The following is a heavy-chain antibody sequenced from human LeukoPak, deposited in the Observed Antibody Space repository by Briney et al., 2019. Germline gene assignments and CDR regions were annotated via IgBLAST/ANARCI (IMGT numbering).Heavy chain of an antibody. D-gene: IGHD3-10*01. J-gene: IGHJ4*02. CDR2: IKQDGSEK. Sequence: GGSLRLSCAASGFTLSRYWMSWVRQAPGKGLEWVANIKQDGSEKYYVDSVKGRFTISRDNAKSSLCLQMDSLRAEDTAVYYCAREGMRDYLDYWGQGTLVTVSS. CDR1: GFTLSRYW. CDR3: AREGMRDYLDY. V-gene: IGHV3-7*01.